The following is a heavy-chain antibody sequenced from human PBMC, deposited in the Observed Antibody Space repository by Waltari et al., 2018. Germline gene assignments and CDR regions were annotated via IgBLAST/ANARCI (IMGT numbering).Heavy chain of an antibody. CDR3: AKDYDFNFLDYFDY. V-gene: IGHV3-23*01. CDR1: GSTFGSNA. D-gene: IGHD3-3*01. Sequence: EVQLLESGGGLVQPGGSWSPSCAASGSTFGSNAMSWFGKAPGKGLEWVSAISGSGGSTYYADSVKGRFTISRDNSKNTLYLQMNSLRAEDTAVYYCAKDYDFNFLDYFDYWGQGTLVTVSS. J-gene: IGHJ4*02. CDR2: ISGSGGST.